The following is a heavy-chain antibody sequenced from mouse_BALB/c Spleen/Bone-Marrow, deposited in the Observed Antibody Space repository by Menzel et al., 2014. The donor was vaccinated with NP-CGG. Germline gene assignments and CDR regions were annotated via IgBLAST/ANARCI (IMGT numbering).Heavy chain of an antibody. CDR1: GYTFTSYW. J-gene: IGHJ3*01. D-gene: IGHD3-1*01. Sequence: VQLQQSGAEFVKPGASVKLSCKASGYTFTSYWMHWVKQRPGQDLEWIGEIDPSDSYTNYNQKFKGKATLTVDKSSSTAYMQLSSLTSEDSAVYYCARRELGPRWFTYWGQGTLVTVSA. CDR3: ARRELGPRWFTY. V-gene: IGHV1-69*02. CDR2: IDPSDSYT.